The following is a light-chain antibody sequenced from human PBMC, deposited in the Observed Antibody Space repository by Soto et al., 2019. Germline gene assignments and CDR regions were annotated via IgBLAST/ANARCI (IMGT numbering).Light chain of an antibody. CDR1: QSLAYIDGNTY. V-gene: IGKV2-30*01. CDR3: MQGTHWPPYT. CDR2: QVS. Sequence: DVVMTQSPLSLPVTLGQPASISCRSSQSLAYIDGNTYLNWFHQRPGQSPRRLIYQVSNRDSGVTDRFSGSGSCTDFTLKISRVEADDVGVYYCMQGTHWPPYTFGQGTKLEIK. J-gene: IGKJ2*01.